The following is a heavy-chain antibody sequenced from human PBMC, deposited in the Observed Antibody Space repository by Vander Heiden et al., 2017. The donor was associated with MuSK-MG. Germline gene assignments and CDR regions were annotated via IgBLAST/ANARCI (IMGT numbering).Heavy chain of an antibody. CDR1: GYTFTSHG. CDR2: ISAYNGNT. J-gene: IGHJ6*02. D-gene: IGHD3-9*01. Sequence: QVPLVQSGAEVKKPGASVKVSCKASGYTFTSHGISWVRQAPGQGLEWMGWISAYNGNTNEAQKLQGRVTMTTDTSTSTAYMELRSLRSDDTAVYYCARKYYDILTGPSGMDVWGQGTTVTVSS. V-gene: IGHV1-18*04. CDR3: ARKYYDILTGPSGMDV.